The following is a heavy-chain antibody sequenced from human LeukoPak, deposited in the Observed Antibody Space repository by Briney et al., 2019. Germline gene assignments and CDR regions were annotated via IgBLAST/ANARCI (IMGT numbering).Heavy chain of an antibody. V-gene: IGHV3-30*18. CDR1: GFTFSSYG. CDR2: ISYDGSNK. D-gene: IGHD3-10*01. Sequence: PGGSLRHSCAASGFTFSSYGMHWVRQAPGKGLEGVALISYDGSNKYYADSVKGRFTISRDNSKNTLYLQMSSLRAEDTAVYYCAKEGGGPGRSALDYWGQGTLVTVSS. J-gene: IGHJ4*02. CDR3: AKEGGGPGRSALDY.